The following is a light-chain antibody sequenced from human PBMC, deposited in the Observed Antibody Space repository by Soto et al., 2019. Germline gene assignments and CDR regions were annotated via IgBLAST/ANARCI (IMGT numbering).Light chain of an antibody. CDR3: QQYEAVVT. CDR2: GAS. V-gene: IGKV3-20*01. CDR1: QSLTNNY. J-gene: IGKJ1*01. Sequence: DIVLTQSPGTLSLSPGERATLSGRASQSLTNNYFAWYQQKPGRALRLLIDGASTRATGIPDRFSGSGSGTDFTLTISRLEPEDVAVYYCQQYEAVVTFGQGTKVQI.